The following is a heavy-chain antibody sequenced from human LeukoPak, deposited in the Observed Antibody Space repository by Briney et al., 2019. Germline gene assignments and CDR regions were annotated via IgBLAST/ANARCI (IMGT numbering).Heavy chain of an antibody. D-gene: IGHD3-10*01. Sequence: GGSLRLSCAASGFTFSTYNMNWVRQSPGKGLEWIAHIRSSTGATYYADSVKGRFTISRDNAKNSLYLQMNSMRAEDTAVYYCARDSVYYYGSGSDYFDYWGQGTLVTVSS. V-gene: IGHV3-48*04. CDR3: ARDSVYYYGSGSDYFDY. CDR1: GFTFSTYN. J-gene: IGHJ4*02. CDR2: IRSSTGAT.